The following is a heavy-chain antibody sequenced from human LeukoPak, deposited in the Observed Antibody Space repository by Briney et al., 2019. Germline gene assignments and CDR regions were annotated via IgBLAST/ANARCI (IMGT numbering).Heavy chain of an antibody. CDR1: GYTFTGYY. Sequence: ASVKVSCKASGYTFTGYYMHWVRQAPGQGLEWMGWINPNSGGTNYAQKFQGRVTMTRDMSISTAYMELSRLRSDDTAVYYCARDRPPSGSYNHNWFDPWGQGTLVTVSS. CDR2: INPNSGGT. CDR3: ARDRPPSGSYNHNWFDP. V-gene: IGHV1-2*02. D-gene: IGHD1-26*01. J-gene: IGHJ5*02.